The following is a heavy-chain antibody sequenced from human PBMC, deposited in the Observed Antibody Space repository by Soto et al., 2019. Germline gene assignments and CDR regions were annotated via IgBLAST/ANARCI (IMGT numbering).Heavy chain of an antibody. D-gene: IGHD1-26*01. CDR2: IVVGTGNT. Sequence: SVKVSCKASGFTFTSSAVQWVRQARGQRLEWIGWIVVGTGNTNYAQKFQERVTITRDMSTSTAYMELSSLRSEDTAVYYCAAAQVGATAFDIWGQGTMVTVS. V-gene: IGHV1-58*01. J-gene: IGHJ3*02. CDR3: AAAQVGATAFDI. CDR1: GFTFTSSA.